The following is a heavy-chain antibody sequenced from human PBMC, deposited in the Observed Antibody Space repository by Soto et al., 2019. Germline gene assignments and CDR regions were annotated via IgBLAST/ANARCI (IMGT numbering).Heavy chain of an antibody. V-gene: IGHV3-30-3*01. J-gene: IGHJ4*02. CDR3: ARGTHMVRGVRGPDY. CDR2: ISYDGSNK. CDR1: GFTFSSYA. Sequence: QVQLVESGGGVVQPGRSLRLSCAASGFTFSSYAMHWVRQAPGKGLEWVAVISYDGSNKYYADSVKGRFTISRDNSKNTLYLQMNSLRAEDTAVYCCARGTHMVRGVRGPDYWGQGTLVTVSS. D-gene: IGHD3-10*01.